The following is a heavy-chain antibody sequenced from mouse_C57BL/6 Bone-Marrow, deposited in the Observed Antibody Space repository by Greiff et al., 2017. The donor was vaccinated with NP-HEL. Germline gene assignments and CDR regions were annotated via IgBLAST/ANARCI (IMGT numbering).Heavy chain of an antibody. CDR2: IRNKANNHAT. D-gene: IGHD2-1*01. Sequence: EVMLVESGGGLVQPGGSMKLSCAASGFTFSDAWMDWVRQSPEKGLEWVAEIRNKANNHATYYAESVKGRFTISRDDSKSSVYLQMISLRAEDTGIYYCSYYGNYRLAYWGQGTLVTVSA. CDR1: GFTFSDAW. V-gene: IGHV6-6*01. CDR3: SYYGNYRLAY. J-gene: IGHJ3*01.